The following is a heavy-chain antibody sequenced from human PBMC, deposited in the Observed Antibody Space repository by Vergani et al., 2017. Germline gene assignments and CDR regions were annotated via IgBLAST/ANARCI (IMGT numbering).Heavy chain of an antibody. J-gene: IGHJ6*02. CDR3: ARVALYGSGSLTSTTYGMDV. D-gene: IGHD3-10*01. V-gene: IGHV4-34*01. CDR2: INHSGST. CDR1: GGSFSGYY. Sequence: QVQLQQWGAGLLKPSETLSLTCAVYGGSFSGYYWSWIRQPPGKGLEWIGEINHSGSTNYNPSPKGRVTISVDTSKNQFSLKLSSVTAADTAVYYCARVALYGSGSLTSTTYGMDVWGQGTTVTVSS.